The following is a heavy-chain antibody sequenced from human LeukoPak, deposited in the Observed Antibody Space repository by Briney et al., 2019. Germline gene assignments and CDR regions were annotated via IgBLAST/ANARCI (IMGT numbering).Heavy chain of an antibody. CDR2: FYYSGST. J-gene: IGHJ5*02. D-gene: IGHD3-3*01. Sequence: PSQTLPLTCTVSGGSISSGDYYWGWIRQPPGKGLEWIGYFYYSGSTYYNPSLKSRVTISVDTSKNQSSLKLTSVTAADTAVYYCARAFYDFWSGSIDGYFDPWGQGTLVTVSS. V-gene: IGHV4-30-4*01. CDR1: GGSISSGDYY. CDR3: ARAFYDFWSGSIDGYFDP.